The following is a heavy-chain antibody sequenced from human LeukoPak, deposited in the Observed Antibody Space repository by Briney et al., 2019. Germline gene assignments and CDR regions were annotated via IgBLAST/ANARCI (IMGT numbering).Heavy chain of an antibody. D-gene: IGHD3-9*01. J-gene: IGHJ6*02. Sequence: PGGSLRLSCAASGFTFSDYYMSWIRQAPGKGLEWVSYISSSGSTIYYADSVKGRFTISRDDAKNSLYLQVNSLRAEDTAVYYCARDYDILTGYYPSTGYYYGMDVWGQGTTVTVSS. CDR1: GFTFSDYY. V-gene: IGHV3-11*01. CDR2: ISSSGSTI. CDR3: ARDYDILTGYYPSTGYYYGMDV.